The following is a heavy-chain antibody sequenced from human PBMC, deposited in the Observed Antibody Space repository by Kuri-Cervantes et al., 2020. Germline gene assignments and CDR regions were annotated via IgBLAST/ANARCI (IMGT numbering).Heavy chain of an antibody. J-gene: IGHJ4*02. Sequence: GESLKISCAASGFTFSSYSMNWVRQAPGKGLEWVSSISSSSSSYIYYADSVKGRFTISRDNAKNSLYLQMNSLRAEDTAVYYCARGGAADRHWGQGTLVTVSS. CDR2: ISSSSSSYI. CDR3: ARGGAADRH. V-gene: IGHV3-21*01. CDR1: GFTFSSYS. D-gene: IGHD1-26*01.